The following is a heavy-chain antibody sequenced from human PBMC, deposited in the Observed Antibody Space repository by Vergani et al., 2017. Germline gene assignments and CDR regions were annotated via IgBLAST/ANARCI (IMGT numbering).Heavy chain of an antibody. CDR1: GFTFSSYG. Sequence: QVQLVESGGGVVQPGRSLRLSCAASGFTFSSYGMHWVRQAPGKGLEWVAVIWYDGSNKYYADSVKGRFTISRDNSKNTLYLQMSSLRAEDTAVYYCVVQWFGELIGVVDYWGQGTLVTVSS. CDR3: VVQWFGELIGVVDY. D-gene: IGHD3-10*01. V-gene: IGHV3-33*08. CDR2: IWYDGSNK. J-gene: IGHJ4*02.